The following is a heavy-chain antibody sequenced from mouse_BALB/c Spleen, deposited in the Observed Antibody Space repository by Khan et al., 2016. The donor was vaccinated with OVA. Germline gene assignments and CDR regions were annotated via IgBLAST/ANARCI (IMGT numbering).Heavy chain of an antibody. V-gene: IGHV5-15*02. Sequence: VQLKESGGGLVQPGGSRKLSCAASGFTFSDYGLAWVRQAPGKGPEWVAFISSLAYSIYYADTVTGRFSISRENAKNTLYLEIGSLRAEDTAMYYCARSWAMDYWGQGTSVTVAS. CDR3: ARSWAMDY. CDR2: ISSLAYSI. J-gene: IGHJ4*01. CDR1: GFTFSDYG.